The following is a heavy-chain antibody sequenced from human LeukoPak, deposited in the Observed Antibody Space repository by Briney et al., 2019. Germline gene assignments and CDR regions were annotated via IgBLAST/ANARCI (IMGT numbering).Heavy chain of an antibody. Sequence: GAAVKVSCKASGYTFTSYGISWVRQAPGQGLEWMGWISAYNGNTNYAQKLQGRVTMTTDPSTSTAYMELRSLRSDDTAVYYCARLYYDFWSGYQHDAFDIWGQGTMVTVSS. V-gene: IGHV1-18*01. D-gene: IGHD3-3*01. J-gene: IGHJ3*02. CDR3: ARLYYDFWSGYQHDAFDI. CDR1: GYTFTSYG. CDR2: ISAYNGNT.